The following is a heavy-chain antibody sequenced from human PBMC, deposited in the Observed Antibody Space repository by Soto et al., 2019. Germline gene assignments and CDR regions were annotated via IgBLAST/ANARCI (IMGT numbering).Heavy chain of an antibody. CDR2: ISYEGSNK. CDR1: GVTFSSYG. D-gene: IGHD6-13*01. V-gene: IGHV3-30*18. Sequence: QVQVVESGGGVVQPGGYLRLSCAASGVTFSSYGMHWVRQAPGKGLEWVAFISYEGSNKYYADSVEGRFTISRDNSKNTLYLQMNSLRPEDTAVYYCAKGFFPADGGFYFYYGIDDCGQGTTVTVSS. J-gene: IGHJ6*02. CDR3: AKGFFPADGGFYFYYGIDD.